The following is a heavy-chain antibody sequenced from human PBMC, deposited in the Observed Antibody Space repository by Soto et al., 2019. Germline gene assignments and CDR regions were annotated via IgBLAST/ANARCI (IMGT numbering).Heavy chain of an antibody. CDR1: GGSISSSSYY. D-gene: IGHD6-13*01. CDR2: IYYSGST. CDR3: VRHLALRYSTLVLKYWFDP. V-gene: IGHV4-39*01. J-gene: IGHJ5*02. Sequence: QLQLQESGPGLVKPSETLSLTCSVSGGSISSSSYYWGWIRQSPGKGLEWIGSIYYSGSTYYHPTLRRRGTMSVDTSKNQFFLQLSSVTAADTAVYYCVRHLALRYSTLVLKYWFDPWGQGTLVTVSS.